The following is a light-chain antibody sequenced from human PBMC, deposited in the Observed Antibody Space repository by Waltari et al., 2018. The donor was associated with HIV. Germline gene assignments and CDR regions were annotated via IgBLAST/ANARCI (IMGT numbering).Light chain of an antibody. J-gene: IGLJ3*02. Sequence: QAVVTQEPSLTVSPGGTVTLTCGSSTGAVTSDHYPYWFQQKPGQAPRTLIDDTSDQHSWPPSLFSGSPLGGKAALTRSGAQPEDEAEYYCLLSYNGARNWVFGGGTKLTVL. CDR1: TGAVTSDHY. CDR3: LLSYNGARNWV. CDR2: DTS. V-gene: IGLV7-46*01.